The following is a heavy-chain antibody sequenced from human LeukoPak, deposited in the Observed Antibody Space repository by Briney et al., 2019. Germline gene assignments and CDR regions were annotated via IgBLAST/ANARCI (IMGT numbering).Heavy chain of an antibody. D-gene: IGHD5-12*01. V-gene: IGHV3-21*01. CDR1: GFTFSSYS. CDR3: ARDPAIVATIYDY. J-gene: IGHJ4*02. CDR2: ISSSRSYI. Sequence: GGSLRLSCAASGFTFSSYSMNWVRQAPGKGLEWVSSISSSRSYIYYADSVKGRFTISRDNAKNSLYLQMNSLRAEDTAVYYCARDPAIVATIYDYWGQGTLVTVSS.